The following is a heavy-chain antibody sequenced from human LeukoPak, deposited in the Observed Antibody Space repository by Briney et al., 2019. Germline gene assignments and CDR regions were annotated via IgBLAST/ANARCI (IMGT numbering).Heavy chain of an antibody. CDR2: ISWNSGSI. CDR1: GYTFDVHA. Sequence: GGSLRLSCAASGYTFDVHAMHWVRHAPGKGLEWVSGISWNSGSIGYADSVKGRFTISRDNAKNSLYLQMNSLRAEDTALYYCAKDLGSSGWPRGAFDIWGQGTMVTVSS. CDR3: AKDLGSSGWPRGAFDI. V-gene: IGHV3-9*01. D-gene: IGHD6-19*01. J-gene: IGHJ3*02.